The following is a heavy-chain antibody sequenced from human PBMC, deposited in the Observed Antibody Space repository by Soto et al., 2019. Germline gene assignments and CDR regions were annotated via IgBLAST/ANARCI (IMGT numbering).Heavy chain of an antibody. CDR2: ISGSGGST. Sequence: HPGGSLRLSCAASGFTFSSYAMSWVRQAPGKGLEWVSAISGSGGSTYYADSVKGRFTISRDNSKNTLYLQMSSLRAEDTAVYYCAKGALGAVAGTWKRYYYGMDVWGQGTTVTVSS. CDR1: GFTFSSYA. CDR3: AKGALGAVAGTWKRYYYGMDV. V-gene: IGHV3-23*01. D-gene: IGHD6-19*01. J-gene: IGHJ6*02.